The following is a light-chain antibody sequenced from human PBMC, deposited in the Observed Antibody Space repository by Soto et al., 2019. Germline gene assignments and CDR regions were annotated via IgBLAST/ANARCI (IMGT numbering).Light chain of an antibody. CDR3: SSYTSITTVV. CDR1: SSDVGGYKY. V-gene: IGLV2-14*01. Sequence: QSVLTQPASVSGSPGQSITISCTGTSSDVGGYKYVSWYKQYPGKAPKLIIYDVSNRPSGVSNRFSGSKSGNTASLTISWLQAEDEADYYCSSYTSITTVVFGGGTKLTVL. CDR2: DVS. J-gene: IGLJ2*01.